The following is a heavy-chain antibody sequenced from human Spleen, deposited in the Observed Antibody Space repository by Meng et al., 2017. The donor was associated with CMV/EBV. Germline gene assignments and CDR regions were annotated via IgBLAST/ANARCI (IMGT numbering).Heavy chain of an antibody. V-gene: IGHV1-69*10. D-gene: IGHD3-10*01. CDR2: IIPILGIA. Sequence: SGGTLSSYAISWVRQAPGQGLEWMGGIIPILGIANYAQKFQGRVTITADKSTSTAYMELSSLRSEDTAVYYCARDMSYYGSGSYVHYWGQGTLVTVSS. CDR1: GGTLSSYA. J-gene: IGHJ4*02. CDR3: ARDMSYYGSGSYVHY.